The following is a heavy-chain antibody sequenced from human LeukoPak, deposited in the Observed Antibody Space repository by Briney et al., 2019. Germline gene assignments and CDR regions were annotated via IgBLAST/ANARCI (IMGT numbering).Heavy chain of an antibody. Sequence: ASVKVSCKASGHTFTSYGISWVRQAPGQGLEWMGWISAYNGNTNYAQKLQGRVTMTTDTSTSTAYMELRSLRSDDTAVYYCARDLFEPHGRPYGSGPLDYWGQGTLVTVSS. J-gene: IGHJ4*02. D-gene: IGHD3-10*01. V-gene: IGHV1-18*01. CDR1: GHTFTSYG. CDR2: ISAYNGNT. CDR3: ARDLFEPHGRPYGSGPLDY.